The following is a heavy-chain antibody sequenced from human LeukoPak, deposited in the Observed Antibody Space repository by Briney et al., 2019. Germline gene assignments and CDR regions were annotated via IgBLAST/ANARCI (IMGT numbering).Heavy chain of an antibody. CDR1: GGTFSSYA. V-gene: IGHV1-69*05. D-gene: IGHD2-2*01. CDR3: ARGSEENCGSTSCLTIDY. J-gene: IGHJ4*02. CDR2: IIPIFGTA. Sequence: SVKVSCKASGGTFSSYAISWVRQGPGQGLEWMGGIIPIFGTANYAQKFQGRVTITTDESTSTAYMELSSLRSEDTAVYYCARGSEENCGSTSCLTIDYWGQGTLVTVSS.